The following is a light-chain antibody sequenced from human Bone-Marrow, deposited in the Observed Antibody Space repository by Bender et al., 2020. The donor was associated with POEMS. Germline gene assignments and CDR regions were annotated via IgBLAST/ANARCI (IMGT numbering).Light chain of an antibody. CDR2: GNT. CDR3: LSYDSSLSEAV. V-gene: IGLV1-44*01. CDR1: SSNIVTNP. Sequence: QSVLTQPPSASGTPGQRVIISCSGSSSNIVTNPVNWYQHLPGTAPKLLIYGNTNRPSGVPDRFSASKSGTSASLAITGLQAEDEADYYCLSYDSSLSEAVFGAGTKVTVL. J-gene: IGLJ1*01.